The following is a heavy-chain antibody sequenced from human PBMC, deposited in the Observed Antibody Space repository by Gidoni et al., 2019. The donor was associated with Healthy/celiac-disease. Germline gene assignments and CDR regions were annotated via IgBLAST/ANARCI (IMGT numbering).Heavy chain of an antibody. CDR3: ASCPKLGYCSGGSCGTTHWFDP. J-gene: IGHJ5*02. CDR1: GFTFSDYY. D-gene: IGHD2-15*01. CDR2: ISSSGSTI. V-gene: IGHV3-11*01. Sequence: QVQLVESGGGLVKPGGSLRLSCAASGFTFSDYYMSWIRQAPGKGLEWVSYISSSGSTIYYADSVKGRFTISRDNAKNSLYLQMNSLRAEDTAVYYCASCPKLGYCSGGSCGTTHWFDPWGQGTLVTVSS.